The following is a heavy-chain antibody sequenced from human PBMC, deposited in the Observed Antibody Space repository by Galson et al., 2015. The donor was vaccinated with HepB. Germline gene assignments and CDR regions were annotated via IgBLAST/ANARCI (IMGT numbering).Heavy chain of an antibody. J-gene: IGHJ4*02. V-gene: IGHV1-69*13. Sequence: SVKFSCKASGDSFRKHAVSWLRQAPGQGLEWMGAINPVFGVANYAQNSQGRVTITADEDTSTVYMEMSSLTNEDTAVFYCARVAGTGNSFIYPFYYWGQGTLITVSS. CDR3: ARVAGTGNSFIYPFYY. CDR1: GDSFRKHA. D-gene: IGHD3-10*01. CDR2: INPVFGVA.